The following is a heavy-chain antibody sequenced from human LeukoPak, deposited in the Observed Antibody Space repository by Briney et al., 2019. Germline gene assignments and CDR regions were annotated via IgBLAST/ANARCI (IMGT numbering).Heavy chain of an antibody. CDR2: ISSSSSYT. CDR1: GFTFSDYY. Sequence: GGSLRLSCAASGFTFSDYYMSWIRQAPGKGLEWVSYISSSSSYTNYADSVKGRFTISRDNAKNSLYLQMNSLRAEDTAVYYCARGVSGYSYGSRFDYWGQGTLVTVSS. V-gene: IGHV3-11*05. J-gene: IGHJ4*02. CDR3: ARGVSGYSYGSRFDY. D-gene: IGHD5-18*01.